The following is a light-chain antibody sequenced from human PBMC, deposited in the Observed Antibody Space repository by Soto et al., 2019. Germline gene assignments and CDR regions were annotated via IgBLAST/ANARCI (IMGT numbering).Light chain of an antibody. CDR2: AAS. CDR3: LQHNTYPFT. V-gene: IGKV1-17*01. Sequence: DIQMTQSPSSLSASAGDRVTITCRASHGIRNFLGWYQQKPGKAPKRLIHAASSLESGVPSRFSGSGSGTEFTLTISSLQPEDSATYYCLQHNTYPFTFGQGTKVEIK. CDR1: HGIRNF. J-gene: IGKJ2*01.